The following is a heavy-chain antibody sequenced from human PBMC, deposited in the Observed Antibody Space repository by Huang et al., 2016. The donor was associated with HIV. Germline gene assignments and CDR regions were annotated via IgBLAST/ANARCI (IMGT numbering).Heavy chain of an antibody. D-gene: IGHD3-16*01. CDR3: ARDPQRGGRGNNCFDA. Sequence: EVQLVQSGAEVKKPGESLKISCKGSGYSFTTYWIGWVRQMPGKGLEWLGIRYPGYSETRYSSSFQGQVTISADKSISTAYLQWSSLKASDTAMYFWARDPQRGGRGNNCFDAWGQGTLVTVSS. CDR2: RYPGYSET. CDR1: GYSFTTYW. J-gene: IGHJ5*02. V-gene: IGHV5-51*03.